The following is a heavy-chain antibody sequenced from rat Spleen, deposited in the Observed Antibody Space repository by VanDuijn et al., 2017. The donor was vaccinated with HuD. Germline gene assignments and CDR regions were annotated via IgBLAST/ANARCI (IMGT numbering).Heavy chain of an antibody. CDR1: GFTFSNYD. D-gene: IGHD1-10*01. J-gene: IGHJ3*01. Sequence: EVQLVESDGGLVQPGGSLKLSCVVSGFTFSNYDMAWIRQAPTKGLEWVASINPGGYNTYYRDSVKGRFTVSRDNSKSTLYLQVDSLRSEDTATYYCATGGDNNYPFAYWGQGTLVTVSS. CDR3: ATGGDNNYPFAY. V-gene: IGHV5S23*01. CDR2: INPGGYNT.